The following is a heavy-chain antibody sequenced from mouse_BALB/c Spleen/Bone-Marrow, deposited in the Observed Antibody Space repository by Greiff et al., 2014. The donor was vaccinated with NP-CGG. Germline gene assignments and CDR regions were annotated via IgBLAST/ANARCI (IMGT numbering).Heavy chain of an antibody. J-gene: IGHJ3*01. Sequence: EVHLVESGGGLVKSGGSLKLSCAASGFSFSNYGMSWPRQTPEKRLEWVATISGDGRYTFYSDSVRGRFTISRDNAKNNLYLQLSSLRSEDTALYYCARHAYYDQTEVSFVCWGQGTLVTVSA. V-gene: IGHV5-9-2*01. D-gene: IGHD2-4*01. CDR1: GFSFSNYG. CDR2: ISGDGRYT. CDR3: ARHAYYDQTEVSFVC.